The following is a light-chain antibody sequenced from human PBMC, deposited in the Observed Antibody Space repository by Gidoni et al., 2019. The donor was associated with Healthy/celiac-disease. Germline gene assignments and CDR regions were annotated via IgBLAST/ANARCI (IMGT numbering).Light chain of an antibody. CDR3: NSRDSSGNHLGV. V-gene: IGLV3-19*01. Sequence: SSELTQDPAVSVSLGQTVRITCQGDSLRSYYASRYQQKPGQAAVLVIYGKNNRPSGIPDRFSGSSSGNTASLTITGAQAEDEADYYCNSRDSSGNHLGVFGGGTKLTVL. J-gene: IGLJ2*01. CDR1: SLRSYY. CDR2: GKN.